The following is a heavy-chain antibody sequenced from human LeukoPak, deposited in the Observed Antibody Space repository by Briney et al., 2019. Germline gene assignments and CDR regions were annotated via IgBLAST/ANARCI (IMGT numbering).Heavy chain of an antibody. Sequence: GGSLRLSCAASGFTFSTHAMSWVRQVAGKGLEWASSISGSGGSTYYADSVKGRFTISRDNSKNTLYLQMNSLRAEDTAVYNCAKLIGDYGGNSGYWGQGTLVTVSS. V-gene: IGHV3-23*01. CDR1: GFTFSTHA. D-gene: IGHD4-23*01. CDR3: AKLIGDYGGNSGY. J-gene: IGHJ4*02. CDR2: ISGSGGST.